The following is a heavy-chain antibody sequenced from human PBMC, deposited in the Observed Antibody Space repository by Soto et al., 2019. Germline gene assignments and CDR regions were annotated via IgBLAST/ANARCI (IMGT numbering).Heavy chain of an antibody. J-gene: IGHJ4*02. D-gene: IGHD3-16*02. CDR2: IYYAGST. Sequence: SETLSLTCTVSGFSMISYYWSWIRQPPGRGLEWIGFIYYAGSTKYNPSLNSRVTISVDTSKNQFSLTVTSVTAADTAVYYCARSSHLGDLSLGYWGQGTLVTVSS. CDR1: GFSMISYY. V-gene: IGHV4-59*08. CDR3: ARSSHLGDLSLGY.